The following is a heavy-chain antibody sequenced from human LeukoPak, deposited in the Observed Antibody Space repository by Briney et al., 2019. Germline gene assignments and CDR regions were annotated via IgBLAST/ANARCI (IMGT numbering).Heavy chain of an antibody. J-gene: IGHJ3*02. CDR2: IWYDGSNK. D-gene: IGHD2-15*01. Sequence: GGSLRLSCVASGFTFSSYGMYWVRQAPGKGLEWVAVIWYDGSNKYYADSVKGRFTISRDNSKNTLYLQTNSLRAEDTAVYYCARVLCSGGTCLDAFDIWGQGTMVTVSS. CDR3: ARVLCSGGTCLDAFDI. V-gene: IGHV3-33*01. CDR1: GFTFSSYG.